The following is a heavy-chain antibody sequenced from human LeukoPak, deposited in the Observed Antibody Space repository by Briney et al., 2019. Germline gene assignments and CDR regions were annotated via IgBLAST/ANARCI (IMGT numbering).Heavy chain of an antibody. D-gene: IGHD2-21*02. Sequence: SVKVSCKASGGTFSSYAISWVRQAPGQGLEWMGGIIPIFGTANYAQKFQGRVTITADKSTSTAYMELSSLRPEDTAVYYCARDLAYCGGDCRNWFDPWGQGTLVTVSS. CDR3: ARDLAYCGGDCRNWFDP. V-gene: IGHV1-69*06. J-gene: IGHJ5*02. CDR2: IIPIFGTA. CDR1: GGTFSSYA.